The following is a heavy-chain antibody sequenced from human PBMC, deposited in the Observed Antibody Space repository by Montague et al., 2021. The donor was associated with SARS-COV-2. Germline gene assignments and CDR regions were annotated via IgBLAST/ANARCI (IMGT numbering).Heavy chain of an antibody. Sequence: SLRLSCAASGFTFGGYDMNWVRQAPGKGLEWVSAIGIGGDTYYLGSVKCRFIISRENAKNSFYLQMNSLRVGDTAVYYCARGGEWSSSSLPDYWGQGTLVNVSS. CDR1: GFTFGGYD. V-gene: IGHV3-13*04. CDR2: IGIGGDT. J-gene: IGHJ4*02. D-gene: IGHD6-6*01. CDR3: ARGGEWSSSSLPDY.